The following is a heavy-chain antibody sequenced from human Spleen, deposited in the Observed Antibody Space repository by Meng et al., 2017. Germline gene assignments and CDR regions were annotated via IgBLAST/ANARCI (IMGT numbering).Heavy chain of an antibody. CDR1: GGSFSDYY. D-gene: IGHD4-11*01. CDR2: INHSGST. CDR3: ARGPTTMAHDFDY. Sequence: AQILQWRAGLLKPSETLSLTCVVSGGSFSDYYWSWIRQPPGKGLEWIGEINHSGSTNYNPSLESRATISVDTSQNNLSLKLSSVTAADSAVYYCARGPTTMAHDFDYWGQGTLVTVSS. J-gene: IGHJ4*02. V-gene: IGHV4-34*01.